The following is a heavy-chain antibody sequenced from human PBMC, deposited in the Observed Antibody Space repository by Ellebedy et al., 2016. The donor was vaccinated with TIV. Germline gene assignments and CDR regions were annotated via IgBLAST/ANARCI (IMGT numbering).Heavy chain of an antibody. CDR2: IYPGDSDT. D-gene: IGHD3-22*01. Sequence: GGSLRLXXKGSGYRFTNYWIGWVHQMPGKGLEWMGIIYPGDSDTRYSPSFQGQFTMSADKSISTAYLQWSSLEASDTAMYYCARRADYYDSSGYGPVDYWGQGTLVTVSS. CDR3: ARRADYYDSSGYGPVDY. CDR1: GYRFTNYW. V-gene: IGHV5-51*07. J-gene: IGHJ4*02.